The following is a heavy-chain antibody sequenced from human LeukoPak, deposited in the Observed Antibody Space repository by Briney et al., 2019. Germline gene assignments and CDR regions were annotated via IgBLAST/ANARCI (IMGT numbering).Heavy chain of an antibody. CDR3: ARGYCSGGSCWYFDY. D-gene: IGHD2-15*01. J-gene: IGHJ4*02. CDR2: IGSNDTPI. Sequence: PVGSLRLSCAASGFTFSGYQFSWVRQAPGKGLEWVAYIGSNDTPIYYADPIKGRFTISRDKAKSSLYLQLNSLRADDTALYYCARGYCSGGSCWYFDYWGQGTLVTVSS. V-gene: IGHV3-48*03. CDR1: GFTFSGYQ.